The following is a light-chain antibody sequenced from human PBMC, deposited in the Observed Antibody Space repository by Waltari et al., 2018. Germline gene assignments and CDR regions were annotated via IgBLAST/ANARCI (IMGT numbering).Light chain of an antibody. CDR1: QSVLYSPNSKNY. V-gene: IGKV4-1*01. CDR2: WAS. Sequence: DIVMTQSPDSLAVSLGEWATINCKSSQSVLYSPNSKNYLAWYPQTPGQPPKLLIYWASTRESGVPDRFSGSGSGTDFTLTISSLQAEDVAVYYCQQYSTAPWTFGQGTKVEIK. CDR3: QQYSTAPWT. J-gene: IGKJ1*01.